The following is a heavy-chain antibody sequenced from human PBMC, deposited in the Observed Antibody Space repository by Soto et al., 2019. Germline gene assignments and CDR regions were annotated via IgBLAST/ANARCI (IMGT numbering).Heavy chain of an antibody. V-gene: IGHV4-39*01. CDR1: GGSISTNSYY. CDR3: ARRYGGYDFFYYYGVDV. Sequence: PEPLSLTCTVSGGSISTNSYYWGCFRQSPGKGLEWIGSIYYSGNTYYNPSLKRRVTISVDTSKKQFSLKLSSVTAADTAVYYCARRYGGYDFFYYYGVDVWGQGTTVTVSS. D-gene: IGHD1-26*01. CDR2: IYYSGNT. J-gene: IGHJ6*02.